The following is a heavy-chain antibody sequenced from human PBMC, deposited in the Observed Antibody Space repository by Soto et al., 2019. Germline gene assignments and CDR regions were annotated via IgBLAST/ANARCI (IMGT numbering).Heavy chain of an antibody. J-gene: IGHJ5*02. V-gene: IGHV4-38-2*01. CDR2: MSHSGRT. CDR1: GYSISSGYY. Sequence: TSETLSLTCAVSGYSISSGYYWGCIRQPPGEGLEWIGCMSHSGRTYNNPSLKSRVTISRDTSKNQFSLRLTSVTAADTAVYYCARGMYNNGWNLDLWGQGIVVTVSS. CDR3: ARGMYNNGWNLDL. D-gene: IGHD6-19*01.